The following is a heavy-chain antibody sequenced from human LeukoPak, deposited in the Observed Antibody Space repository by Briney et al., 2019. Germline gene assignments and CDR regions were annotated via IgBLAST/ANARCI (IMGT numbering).Heavy chain of an antibody. J-gene: IGHJ6*03. V-gene: IGHV1-18*01. CDR2: ISAYNGNT. CDR1: GYTFTSYG. D-gene: IGHD2-2*01. CDR3: ARVVPAAMGYYYYYMDV. Sequence: ASVKVSCKASGYTFTSYGISWVRQAPGQGLEWMGWISAYNGNTNYAQKLQGRVTMTTDTSTSTAYMELRSLRSDDTAVYYCARVVPAAMGYYYYYMDVWGKGTTVTVSS.